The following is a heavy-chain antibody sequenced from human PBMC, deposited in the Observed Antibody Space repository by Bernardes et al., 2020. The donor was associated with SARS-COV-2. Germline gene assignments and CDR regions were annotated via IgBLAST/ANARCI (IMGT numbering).Heavy chain of an antibody. Sequence: GGSLRLSCATSGFDFSIYDMHWVRQAPGKGLEWVAYISNNGIKKLYGDSVKGRFTISRDHSKETVDLEMNSMRHEDTAVYYCAKGADRGIAAYKDYWGQGTLVTVSS. V-gene: IGHV3-30*18. CDR1: GFDFSIYD. CDR2: ISNNGIKK. CDR3: AKGADRGIAAYKDY. D-gene: IGHD6-13*01. J-gene: IGHJ4*02.